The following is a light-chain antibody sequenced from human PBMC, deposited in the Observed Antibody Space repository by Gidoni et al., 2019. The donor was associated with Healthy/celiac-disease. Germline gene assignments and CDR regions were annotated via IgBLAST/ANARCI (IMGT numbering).Light chain of an antibody. J-gene: IGKJ1*01. Sequence: DIQMTQSPSSLSASVGDRVTITCRARQSISSYLNWYQQKPGKAPKLLIYAASSLQSGVPSRFSGSESGTDLTLTISSLQPDDVATYYCQQSYSTPKTFGQGTKVEIK. CDR2: AAS. CDR3: QQSYSTPKT. V-gene: IGKV1-39*01. CDR1: QSISSY.